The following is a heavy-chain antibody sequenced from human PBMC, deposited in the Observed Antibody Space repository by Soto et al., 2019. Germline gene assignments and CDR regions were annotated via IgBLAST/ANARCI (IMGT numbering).Heavy chain of an antibody. CDR3: ASGGRRSGSYADAFDI. J-gene: IGHJ3*02. V-gene: IGHV3-7*03. Sequence: GGSLRLSCAASGFTSSTYWMSWVRQAPGKGLEWVANIKQDGSEKYYVDSVKGRFTISRDNAKNSLYLQMNSLRAEDTAVYYCASGGRRSGSYADAFDIWGQGTMVTVSS. CDR2: IKQDGSEK. D-gene: IGHD1-26*01. CDR1: GFTSSTYW.